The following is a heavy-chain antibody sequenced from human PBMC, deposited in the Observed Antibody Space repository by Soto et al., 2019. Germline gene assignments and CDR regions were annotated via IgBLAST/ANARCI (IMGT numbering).Heavy chain of an antibody. CDR3: ARGPYYGGNSYYDYGMDV. V-gene: IGHV4-59*01. D-gene: IGHD4-17*01. CDR1: GGSISSDY. Sequence: AGSLGLSCAASGGSISSDYRSWIRQAPGKGLEWIGYIYCSGSTNYNPTLKSRVNISVHTSKNQYSLKLRSVTAADTAVYYCARGPYYGGNSYYDYGMDVWGQGTPVTVSS. J-gene: IGHJ6*02. CDR2: IYCSGST.